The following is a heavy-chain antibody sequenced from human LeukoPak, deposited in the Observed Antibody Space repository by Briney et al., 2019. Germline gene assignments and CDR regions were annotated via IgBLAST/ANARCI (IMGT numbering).Heavy chain of an antibody. CDR3: ASYYYDSSGYWVHAFDI. CDR1: GFTFSSYE. D-gene: IGHD3-22*01. J-gene: IGHJ3*02. CDR2: ISSSGRTI. Sequence: GGSLRLSCAVSGFTFSSYEMNWVRQAPGKGLEWVSYISSSGRTIYNADSVKGRFTISRDNAKNSLYLQMNSLRAEDTAVYYCASYYYDSSGYWVHAFDIWGQGTMVTVSS. V-gene: IGHV3-48*03.